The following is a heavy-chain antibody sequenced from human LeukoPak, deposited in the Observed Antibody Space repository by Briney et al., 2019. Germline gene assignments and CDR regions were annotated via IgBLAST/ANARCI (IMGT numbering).Heavy chain of an antibody. CDR1: GFTFSNYW. CDR2: IKEDGSDK. D-gene: IGHD7-27*01. Sequence: GGSLRLSCAASGFTFSNYWMNWVRQAPGKGLEWVANIKEDGSDKYYVDSVKGRFSISKDNAKNSLYLQMNSLRDEDTALYYCAKEKGANWDPFDYWGRGTLVIVSS. J-gene: IGHJ4*02. V-gene: IGHV3-7*03. CDR3: AKEKGANWDPFDY.